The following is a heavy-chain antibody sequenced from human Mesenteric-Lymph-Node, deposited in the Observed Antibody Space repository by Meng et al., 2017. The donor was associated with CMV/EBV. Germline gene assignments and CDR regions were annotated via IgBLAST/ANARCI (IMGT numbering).Heavy chain of an antibody. CDR2: IHCSGST. V-gene: IGHV4-31*02. D-gene: IGHD6-13*01. Sequence: VSCGSISRGEYYWSWLRRHPGMVLEWIGYIHCSGSTYYNPSLTSRVTISVDSSNNHFSLILSSVSAAATAEYYCASSSWSLYFFDYWGQGTLVTVSS. CDR3: ASSSWSLYFFDY. CDR1: CGSISRGEYY. J-gene: IGHJ4*01.